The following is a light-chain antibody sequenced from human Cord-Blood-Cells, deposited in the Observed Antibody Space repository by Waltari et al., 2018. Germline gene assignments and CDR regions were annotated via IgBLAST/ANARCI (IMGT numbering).Light chain of an antibody. V-gene: IGLV1-47*01. CDR1: SSNTGSNY. J-gene: IGLJ1*01. CDR3: AAWDDSLSGYV. CDR2: RNN. Sequence: QSVLTQPPSASGTPGQRVTIPCSGSSSNTGSNYVYWYQQLPGTAPKLPIYRNNQRPSGVPDRFSGSKSGTSASLAISGLRSEDEADYYCAAWDDSLSGYVFGTGTKVTVL.